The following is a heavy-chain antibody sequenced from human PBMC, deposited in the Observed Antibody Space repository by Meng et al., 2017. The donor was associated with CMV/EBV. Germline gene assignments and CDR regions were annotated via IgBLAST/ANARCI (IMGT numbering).Heavy chain of an antibody. J-gene: IGHJ5*02. CDR2: ISSSGSTI. CDR3: ARGDFDGYSEFFDP. D-gene: IGHD5-12*01. CDR1: GFTFSDYY. Sequence: SGFTFSDYYMSWLRQSPWKGLEWVSYISSSGSTIYYADSVKGRFTISRDNAKNSLYLQMNSLRAEDTAVYYCARGDFDGYSEFFDPWGQGTLVTVSS. V-gene: IGHV3-11*01.